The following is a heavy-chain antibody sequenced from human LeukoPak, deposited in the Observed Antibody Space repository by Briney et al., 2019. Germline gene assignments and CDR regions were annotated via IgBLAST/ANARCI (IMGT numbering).Heavy chain of an antibody. CDR2: IYYSGST. V-gene: IGHV4-59*01. CDR1: GGSISSYY. D-gene: IGHD5-24*01. J-gene: IGHJ4*02. CDR3: ARDTGMATTE. Sequence: RPSETLSLTCSVSGGSISSYYWSWIRQPPGKGLEWIGYIYYSGSTNYNPSLKSRVTISVDTSKNQFYLKLSSVTAADTAVYYCARDTGMATTEWGQGTLVTVSS.